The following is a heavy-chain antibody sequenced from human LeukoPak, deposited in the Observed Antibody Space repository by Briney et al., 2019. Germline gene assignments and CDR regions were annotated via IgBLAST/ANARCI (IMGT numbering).Heavy chain of an antibody. Sequence: ASVKVSCKASGYTFTSYAMNWVRQAPGQGLEWMGWINTNTGNPTYAQGFTGRFVFSLDTSVSTAYLQISSLKADDTAVYYCARERDLVPAGTLNSRPLDPWGQGTLVTVSS. J-gene: IGHJ5*02. CDR2: INTNTGNP. D-gene: IGHD6-13*01. CDR1: GYTFTSYA. CDR3: ARERDLVPAGTLNSRPLDP. V-gene: IGHV7-4-1*02.